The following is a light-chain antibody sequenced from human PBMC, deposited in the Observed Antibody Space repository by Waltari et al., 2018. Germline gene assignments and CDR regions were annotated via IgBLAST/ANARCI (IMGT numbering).Light chain of an antibody. Sequence: SYELTQPPSVSVSPGQTARIPCSGDLLWKNYASWYQQKPGQSPLLAVYQDTKRPSGIPERFSGSKSGNAATLTISGTQAMDEADYYCQALGTAAWVFGGGTKLTVL. CDR3: QALGTAAWV. J-gene: IGLJ3*02. CDR1: LLWKNY. V-gene: IGLV3-1*01. CDR2: QDT.